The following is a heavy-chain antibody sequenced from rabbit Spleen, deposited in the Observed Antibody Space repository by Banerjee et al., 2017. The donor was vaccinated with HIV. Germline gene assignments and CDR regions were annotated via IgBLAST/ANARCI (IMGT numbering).Heavy chain of an antibody. V-gene: IGHV1S40*01. CDR3: ARDAGTSFSTYGMDL. Sequence: QSLEESGGGLVKPGTSLTLTCKASGVSFSSGYDMCWVRQAPGKGLEWIACMDTGTSGVTYFASWAKGRFTISKTSSTTVTLQMTSLTAADTATYFCARDAGTSFSTYGMDLWGQGTLVTVS. D-gene: IGHD8-1*01. J-gene: IGHJ6*01. CDR2: MDTGTSGVT. CDR1: GVSFSSGYD.